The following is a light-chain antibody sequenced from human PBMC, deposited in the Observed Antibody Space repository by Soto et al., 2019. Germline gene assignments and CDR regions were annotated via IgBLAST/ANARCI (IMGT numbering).Light chain of an antibody. CDR1: QSVTKS. CDR3: QQYGGSPRT. CDR2: GAS. J-gene: IGKJ1*01. V-gene: IGKV3-20*01. Sequence: EIVLKQSPGTLSLSPGERATLSCRASQSVTKSLAWYQQKPGQAPRLLIYGASSRATGIPDRFSGSGSGTDFTLTISRLETEDFAVYYCQQYGGSPRTFGQGTKVE.